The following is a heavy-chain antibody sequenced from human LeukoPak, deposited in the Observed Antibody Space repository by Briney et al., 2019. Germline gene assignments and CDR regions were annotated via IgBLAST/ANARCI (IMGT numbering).Heavy chain of an antibody. V-gene: IGHV3-33*01. CDR3: ARAAYDNSGYLTL. D-gene: IGHD3-22*01. J-gene: IGHJ4*02. CDR2: IWYDGTNK. Sequence: GGSLRLSCVASGFTFSNYGMHWVRQAPGKGLEWVAVIWYDGTNKYYADSVKGRFTISRDSSKNTLYLQMNSLRAEDTAVYYCARAAYDNSGYLTLWGQGTLVTVSS. CDR1: GFTFSNYG.